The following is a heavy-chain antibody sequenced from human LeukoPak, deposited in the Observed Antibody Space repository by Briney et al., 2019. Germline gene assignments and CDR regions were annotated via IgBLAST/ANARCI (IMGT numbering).Heavy chain of an antibody. CDR3: ARQKYGDYRNAFEI. Sequence: SETLSLTRIVSGGSIRSSGYYWDWIRQPPGKGLEYIGSIYFTGGTYYNPSLKSRVTISVDTSKNHFSLNLTSVTAADTGVYYCARQKYGDYRNAFEIWGQGNMVTVSS. CDR2: IYFTGGT. CDR1: GGSIRSSGYY. D-gene: IGHD4-17*01. V-gene: IGHV4-39*01. J-gene: IGHJ3*02.